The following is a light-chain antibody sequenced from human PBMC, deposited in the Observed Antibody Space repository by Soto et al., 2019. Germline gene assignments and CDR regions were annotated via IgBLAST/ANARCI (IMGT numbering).Light chain of an antibody. CDR1: NSDVGGYNA. J-gene: IGLJ1*01. Sequence: QSALTQPASVSGSPGQSITISCSGTNSDVGGYNAVSWYQQHPGKVPKLMLYDVNNRPSGVSNRFSGSKSGSTASLTISGLQAEDEADYYCSSYTGRSLYVFGTGTQLTVL. V-gene: IGLV2-14*03. CDR3: SSYTGRSLYV. CDR2: DVN.